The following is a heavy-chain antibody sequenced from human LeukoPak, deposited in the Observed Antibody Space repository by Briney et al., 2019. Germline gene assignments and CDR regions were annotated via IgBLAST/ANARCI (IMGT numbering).Heavy chain of an antibody. CDR3: ARSRYYDILTGYYNYYYYYMDV. J-gene: IGHJ6*03. V-gene: IGHV1-8*02. D-gene: IGHD3-9*01. CDR1: GYTFTGYY. CDR2: MNPNSGNT. Sequence: ASVKVSCKASGYTFTGYYMHWVRQATGQGLEWMGWMNPNSGNTGYAQKFQGRVTMTRNTSISTAYMELSSLRSEDTAVYYCARSRYYDILTGYYNYYYYYMDVWGKGTTVTISS.